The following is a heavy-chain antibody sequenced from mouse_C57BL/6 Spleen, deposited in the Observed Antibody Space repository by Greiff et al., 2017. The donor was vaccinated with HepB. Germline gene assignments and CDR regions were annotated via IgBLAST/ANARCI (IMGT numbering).Heavy chain of an antibody. CDR1: GYSFTGYY. J-gene: IGHJ2*01. CDR3: ARSYYGSSSDYFDD. CDR2: INPSTGGT. D-gene: IGHD1-1*01. Sequence: VQLQQSGPELVKPGASVKISCKASGYSFTGYYMNWVKQSPEKSLEWIGEINPSTGGTTYNQKFKAKATLTVDKSSSTAYMQLKSLTSEDSAVYYCARSYYGSSSDYFDDWGAGTTLTVSS. V-gene: IGHV1-42*01.